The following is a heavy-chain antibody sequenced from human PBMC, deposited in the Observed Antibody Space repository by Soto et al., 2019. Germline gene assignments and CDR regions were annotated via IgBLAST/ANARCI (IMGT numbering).Heavy chain of an antibody. CDR2: ISGSGGST. J-gene: IGHJ6*02. V-gene: IGHV3-23*01. D-gene: IGHD3-9*01. CDR3: AKWVDILTGYFADYYYYGMDV. Sequence: GGSLRFSCAASGFTFSSYAMSWVRQAPGKGLEWVSAISGSGGSTYYADSVKGRFTISRDNSKNTLYLQMNSLRAEDTAVYYYAKWVDILTGYFADYYYYGMDVWGQGTTVTVSS. CDR1: GFTFSSYA.